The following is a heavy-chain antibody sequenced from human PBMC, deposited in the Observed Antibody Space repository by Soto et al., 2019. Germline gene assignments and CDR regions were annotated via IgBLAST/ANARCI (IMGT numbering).Heavy chain of an antibody. D-gene: IGHD2-8*01. CDR1: GGSVSSGPYH. Sequence: QVQLQESGPGLVKTSETLSLTCTVSGGSVSSGPYHWNWVRQPPGKGLEWIGHISYSGTANYNPSLRGRLIMATDTSMNQFSLRLTSVTAADTAVYYCMRSHGAYWGQGALVTVSP. CDR2: ISYSGTA. J-gene: IGHJ4*02. CDR3: MRSHGAY. V-gene: IGHV4-61*01.